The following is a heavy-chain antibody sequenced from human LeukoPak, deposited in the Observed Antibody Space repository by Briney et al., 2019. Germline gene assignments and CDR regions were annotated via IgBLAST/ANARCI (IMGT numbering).Heavy chain of an antibody. Sequence: GGSLRLSCAASGFTFSSYAMHWVRQAPGKGLEWVAVISYDGSNKYYADSVKGRFTISRDNSKNTLYLQMNSLRAADTAVYYCARDSRIAARPSGDYWGQGTLVTVSS. J-gene: IGHJ4*02. CDR3: ARDSRIAARPSGDY. CDR1: GFTFSSYA. D-gene: IGHD6-6*01. V-gene: IGHV3-30-3*01. CDR2: ISYDGSNK.